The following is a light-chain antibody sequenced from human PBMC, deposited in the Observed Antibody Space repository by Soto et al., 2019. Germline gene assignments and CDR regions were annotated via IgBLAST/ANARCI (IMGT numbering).Light chain of an antibody. Sequence: EIVLTQSPATLSLSPGERATLSCRASQSVTNSLAWYQQKPGQAPRLLVYDASNRATGIPTRFSGSGSGTDFTLTISSVEPEDFAVYYCQQGSNWYTFGQGTKLEIK. J-gene: IGKJ2*01. CDR3: QQGSNWYT. CDR2: DAS. V-gene: IGKV3-11*01. CDR1: QSVTNS.